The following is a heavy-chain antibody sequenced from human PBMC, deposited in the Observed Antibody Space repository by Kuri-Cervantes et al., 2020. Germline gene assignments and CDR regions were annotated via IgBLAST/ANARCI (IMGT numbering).Heavy chain of an antibody. J-gene: IGHJ4*02. CDR1: GYTFTSYG. CDR2: ISAYNGNT. V-gene: IGHV1-18*01. D-gene: IGHD3-22*01. CDR3: ARDHDSSGPGDY. Sequence: ASVKVSCKASGYTFTSYGISWVRQAPGQGLEWMGWISAYNGNTNYAQKVQGRVTMTRDTSTSTVYMELSSLRSEDTAVYYCARDHDSSGPGDYWGQGTLVTVSS.